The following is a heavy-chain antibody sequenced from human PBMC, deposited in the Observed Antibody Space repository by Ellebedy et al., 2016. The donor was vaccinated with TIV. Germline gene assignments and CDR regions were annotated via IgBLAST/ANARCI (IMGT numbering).Heavy chain of an antibody. CDR1: GGSLKSKY. CDR3: ARTQNYFDP. Sequence: MPGGSLRLSCAVYGGSLKSKYLTWIRQPPGKGLEWVGEVNHNGEITNYNPSLKSPFTISLDTSKNQIFLTLSSVTAADTAVYYCARTQNYFDPWGQGTLVTVSS. D-gene: IGHD1-7*01. CDR2: VNHNGEIT. J-gene: IGHJ5*02. V-gene: IGHV4-34*01.